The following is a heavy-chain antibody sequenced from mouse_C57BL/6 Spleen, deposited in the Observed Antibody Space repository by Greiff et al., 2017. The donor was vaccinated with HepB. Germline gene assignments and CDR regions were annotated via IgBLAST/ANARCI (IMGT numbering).Heavy chain of an antibody. D-gene: IGHD2-2*01. CDR3: AREGYGTYYIDY. V-gene: IGHV1-82*01. J-gene: IGHJ2*01. Sequence: QVQLQQSGPELVKPGASVKISCKASGYAFSSSWMNWVKQRPGKGLEWIGRIYPGDGDTNYNGKFKGKSTLTADKSSSTAYMQLSSLTSEDSAVYFCAREGYGTYYIDYWGQGTTLTVSS. CDR2: IYPGDGDT. CDR1: GYAFSSSW.